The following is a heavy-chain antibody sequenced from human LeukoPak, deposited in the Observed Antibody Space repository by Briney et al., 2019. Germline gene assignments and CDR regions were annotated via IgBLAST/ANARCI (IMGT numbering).Heavy chain of an antibody. V-gene: IGHV3-23*01. D-gene: IGHD3-16*02. CDR1: EFTFSTYG. Sequence: GGSLRLSCAASEFTFSTYGMSWVRQAPGKGLEWVSAVSSTGGTTYYADSVKGRFTISRDNSRNTLYLQMNSLRGEDTAVYYCAKGIGGVIVKSLLHSAFDIWGQGTMVTVSS. CDR3: AKGIGGVIVKSLLHSAFDI. J-gene: IGHJ3*02. CDR2: VSSTGGTT.